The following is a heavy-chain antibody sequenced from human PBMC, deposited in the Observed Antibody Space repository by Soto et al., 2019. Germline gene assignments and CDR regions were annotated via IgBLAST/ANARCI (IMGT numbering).Heavy chain of an antibody. CDR1: GFTFSSYN. Sequence: EVQLVESGGGLVQPEGSLRLSCTASGFTFSSYNMNWVRQAPGKGLEWVSYITSSSRTIYYADSVKGRFTISRDNAKNSLYLQMNSLRDEDTGVYYCARDRSIAGTHDYWGQGTLVTVS. J-gene: IGHJ4*02. V-gene: IGHV3-48*02. D-gene: IGHD6-6*01. CDR2: ITSSSRTI. CDR3: ARDRSIAGTHDY.